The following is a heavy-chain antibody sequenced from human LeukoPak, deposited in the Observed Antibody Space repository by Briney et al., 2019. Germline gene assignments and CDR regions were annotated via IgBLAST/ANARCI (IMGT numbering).Heavy chain of an antibody. V-gene: IGHV4-59*01. D-gene: IGHD5-18*01. J-gene: IGHJ4*02. CDR3: ARAGYSYGTGYYFDY. CDR1: GGSISSYY. Sequence: KSSETLSLTCTVSGGSISSYYWSWIRLPPGKGLEWIGYIYYTGVTYYNPSLKSRVTISLDTSKNQFSLKLSSVTAADAAVYYCARAGYSYGTGYYFDYWGQGALVTVSS. CDR2: IYYTGVT.